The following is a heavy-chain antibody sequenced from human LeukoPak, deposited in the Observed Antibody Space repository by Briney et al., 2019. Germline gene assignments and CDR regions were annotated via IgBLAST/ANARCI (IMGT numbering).Heavy chain of an antibody. CDR1: GYTFTSYD. J-gene: IGHJ4*02. Sequence: GASVKVSCKASGYTFTSYDINWVRQATGQGLEWMGWMNPNSGNTGYAPKFQGRVTMTRNTSISTAYMELSSLRSEDTAVYYCARAAQMATIKYWGQGTLVTVSS. CDR2: MNPNSGNT. CDR3: ARAAQMATIKY. V-gene: IGHV1-8*01. D-gene: IGHD5-24*01.